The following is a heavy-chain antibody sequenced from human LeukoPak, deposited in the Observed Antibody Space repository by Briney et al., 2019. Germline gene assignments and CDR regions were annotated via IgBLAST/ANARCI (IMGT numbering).Heavy chain of an antibody. D-gene: IGHD3-22*01. CDR2: ISGSSSYK. J-gene: IGHJ3*02. V-gene: IGHV3-21*01. Sequence: GGSLRLSCVASGFTFRSYSMNWVRQAPGKGLEWVSSISGSSSYKNYADSVKGRFTISRDNAKNSLYLQMNSLRAEDTAVYYCARDHYYDSSGYIPAGDVFGIWGQGTMVTVSS. CDR3: ARDHYYDSSGYIPAGDVFGI. CDR1: GFTFRSYS.